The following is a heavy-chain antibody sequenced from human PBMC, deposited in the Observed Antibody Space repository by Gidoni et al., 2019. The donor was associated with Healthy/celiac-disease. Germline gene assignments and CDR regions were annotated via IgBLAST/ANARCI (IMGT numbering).Heavy chain of an antibody. Sequence: QLQLQESGPGLVKPSETLSITCTVSGGSISSSSYYWGWIRQPPGKGLEWIGSIYYSGSTYYNPSLKSRVTISVDTSKNQFSLKLSSVTAADTAVYYCARHSKGWFDPWGQGTLVTVSS. CDR2: IYYSGST. D-gene: IGHD2-2*01. V-gene: IGHV4-39*01. CDR3: ARHSKGWFDP. CDR1: GGSISSSSYY. J-gene: IGHJ5*02.